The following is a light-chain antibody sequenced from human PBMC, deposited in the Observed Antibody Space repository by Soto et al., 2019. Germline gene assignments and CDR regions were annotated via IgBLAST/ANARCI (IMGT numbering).Light chain of an antibody. J-gene: IGKJ3*01. V-gene: IGKV1-5*01. CDR3: QQYNSYLLT. CDR2: DAS. CDR1: QSISRS. Sequence: IQMTQSLSTLSASVGDRVPITCRARQSISRSLAWYQQKPGKAPNLLLYDASSLESGVPSRFSVSGFGTECARTVSSRQPDYFATYCCQQYNSYLLTFCSGTTVDIK.